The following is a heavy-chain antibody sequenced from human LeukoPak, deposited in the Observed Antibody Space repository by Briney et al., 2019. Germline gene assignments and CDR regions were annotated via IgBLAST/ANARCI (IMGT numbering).Heavy chain of an antibody. V-gene: IGHV4-59*01. Sequence: SEPLSLTCTVSGGSISRYCWSWIRQPPGKRLEWIGCFYYSGITNYTPTLKSRVTISVDTSTNQFSLKLSSVTDADTAVFYCARAVADFWSGQYYFDYWGQGTLVTVSS. D-gene: IGHD3-3*01. CDR2: FYYSGIT. J-gene: IGHJ4*02. CDR1: GGSISRYC. CDR3: ARAVADFWSGQYYFDY.